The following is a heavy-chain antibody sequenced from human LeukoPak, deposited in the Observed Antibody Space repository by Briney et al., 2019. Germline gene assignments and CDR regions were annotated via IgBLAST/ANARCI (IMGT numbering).Heavy chain of an antibody. J-gene: IGHJ4*02. CDR3: AKGNDIGGYYYPHFDY. V-gene: IGHV3-30*18. Sequence: GGSLRLSCVASGFTFSTYGMHWVRQAPGKGLEWVAVISYDGSKKYYGDFVKGRFTISRDSSKSTVYLQMNSLRAEDTAVYYCAKGNDIGGYYYPHFDYWGQGTLVTVSS. CDR2: ISYDGSKK. D-gene: IGHD3-22*01. CDR1: GFTFSTYG.